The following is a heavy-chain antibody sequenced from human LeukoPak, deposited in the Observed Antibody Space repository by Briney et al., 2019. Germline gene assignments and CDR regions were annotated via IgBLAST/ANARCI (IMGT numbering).Heavy chain of an antibody. D-gene: IGHD1-26*01. J-gene: IGHJ4*02. Sequence: SETLSLTCTVSGGSISSGGYYWSWIRQHPGKGLEWIGYFYYSGSTYYNPSLKSRVTISVDTSKNQFSLKLSSVTAADTAVYYCARGGYSGSYPFDYWGQGTLVTVSS. CDR1: GGSISSGGYY. CDR3: ARGGYSGSYPFDY. CDR2: FYYSGST. V-gene: IGHV4-31*03.